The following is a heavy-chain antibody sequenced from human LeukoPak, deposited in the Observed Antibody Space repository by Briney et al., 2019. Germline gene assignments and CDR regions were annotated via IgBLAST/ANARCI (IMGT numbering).Heavy chain of an antibody. CDR2: IYHSGST. Sequence: SETLSLTCTVSGYSISSGYYWGWIRQPPGKGLEWIGSIYHSGSTYYNPSLKSRVTISVDTSKNQFSLKLSSVTAADTAVYYCARDNEGYYFDYWGQGTLVTVSS. V-gene: IGHV4-38-2*02. J-gene: IGHJ4*02. CDR1: GYSISSGYY. D-gene: IGHD2-8*01. CDR3: ARDNEGYYFDY.